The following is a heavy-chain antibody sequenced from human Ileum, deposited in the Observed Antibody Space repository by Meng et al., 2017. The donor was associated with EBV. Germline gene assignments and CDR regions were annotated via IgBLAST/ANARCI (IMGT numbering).Heavy chain of an antibody. CDR1: GGSVSSSNR. CDR3: ARVGQWLPIDY. J-gene: IGHJ4*02. V-gene: IGHV4-4*03. D-gene: IGHD6-19*01. Sequence: GPRQAMALASTFSAFALFGGSVSSSNRCSWVGKPPGRGLEWIGEIYKRGSTTYNTSLKSRVTMSVDKSKNKFSLNLSSVTAADKAVYYCARVGQWLPIDYWGQGTLVTVSS. CDR2: IYKRGST.